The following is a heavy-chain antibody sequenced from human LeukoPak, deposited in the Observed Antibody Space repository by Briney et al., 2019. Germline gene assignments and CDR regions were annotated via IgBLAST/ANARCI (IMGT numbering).Heavy chain of an antibody. J-gene: IGHJ6*03. D-gene: IGHD6-19*01. CDR2: ISYDGSNK. Sequence: GGSLRLSCAASGFTFSSYAMHWVRQAPGKGLEWVAVISYDGSNKYYADSVKGRFTISRDNPKNTLYLQMNSLRAEDTAVYYCARDYSSGWGYMDVWGKGTTVTVSS. CDR3: ARDYSSGWGYMDV. CDR1: GFTFSSYA. V-gene: IGHV3-30*04.